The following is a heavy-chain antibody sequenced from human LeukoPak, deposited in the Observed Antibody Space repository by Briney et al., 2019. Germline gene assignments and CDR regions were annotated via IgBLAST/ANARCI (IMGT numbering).Heavy chain of an antibody. CDR2: MSYDGSDK. CDR1: GFTFSSYA. D-gene: IGHD3/OR15-3a*01. CDR3: ARSPNWDWLLPFDY. V-gene: IGHV3-30-3*01. J-gene: IGHJ4*02. Sequence: PGGSLRLSCAASGFTFSSYAMHWVRQAPGKGLEWVALMSYDGSDKYYADSVKGRFTISRDNSKNTLHLQMNSLTTEDTAVYYWARSPNWDWLLPFDYWGQGTLVTVSS.